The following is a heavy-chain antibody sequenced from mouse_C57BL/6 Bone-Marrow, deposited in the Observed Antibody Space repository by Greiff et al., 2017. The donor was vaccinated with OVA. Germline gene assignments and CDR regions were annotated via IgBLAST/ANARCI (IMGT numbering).Heavy chain of an antibody. V-gene: IGHV5-6*02. Sequence: EVMLVESGGDLVKPGGSLKLSCAASGFTFSSYGMSWVRQTPDKRLEWVATISSGGSYTYYPDSVKGRFTISRDNAKNTLYLQMSSLKSEDTAMYYCARRDYGSSPYAMDYWGQGTSVTVSS. J-gene: IGHJ4*01. CDR2: ISSGGSYT. D-gene: IGHD1-1*01. CDR1: GFTFSSYG. CDR3: ARRDYGSSPYAMDY.